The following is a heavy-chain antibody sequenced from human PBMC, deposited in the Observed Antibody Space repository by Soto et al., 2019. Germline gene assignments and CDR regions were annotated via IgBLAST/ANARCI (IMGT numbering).Heavy chain of an antibody. CDR3: ASGYCTSTTCYYAFDI. Sequence: QVQLVQSGAEVKKPGASVKVSCKASGYTFIIYGISWVRLAPGQGLEWMGWVSAYNGNTNYAQKFQGRVTMTTDTSTNTAYMELRSLRSDDTAVYYCASGYCTSTTCYYAFDIWGQGTMVTVSS. J-gene: IGHJ3*02. V-gene: IGHV1-18*01. CDR2: VSAYNGNT. CDR1: GYTFIIYG. D-gene: IGHD2-2*03.